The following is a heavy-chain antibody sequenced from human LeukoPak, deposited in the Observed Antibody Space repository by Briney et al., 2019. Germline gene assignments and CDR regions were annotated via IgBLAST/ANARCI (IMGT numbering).Heavy chain of an antibody. CDR3: ARDNGVTVTTHLHDAFDI. J-gene: IGHJ3*02. CDR2: IYYSGST. Sequence: PSETLSLTCTVSGGSISSGDYYWSWIRQPPGKGLEWIGYIYYSGSTYYNPSLKSRVTISVDTSKNQFSLKLSSVTAADTAVYYCARDNGVTVTTHLHDAFDIWGQGTMVTVSS. D-gene: IGHD4-17*01. CDR1: GGSISSGDYY. V-gene: IGHV4-30-4*01.